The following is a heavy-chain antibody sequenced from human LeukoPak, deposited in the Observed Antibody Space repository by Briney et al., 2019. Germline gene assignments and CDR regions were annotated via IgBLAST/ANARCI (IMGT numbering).Heavy chain of an antibody. D-gene: IGHD3-22*01. V-gene: IGHV3-23*01. CDR3: AKRGVVIRVILVGFHKEAYYFDS. CDR2: ISDRAGRT. J-gene: IGHJ4*02. Sequence: GGSLRLSCAVSGITLSNYGMSWVRQAPGKGLEWVAGISDRAGRTKYADSVKGRFTISRDNPKNTLYLQMNSLRAEDTAVYFCAKRGVVIRVILVGFHKEAYYFDSWGQGALVTVSS. CDR1: GITLSNYG.